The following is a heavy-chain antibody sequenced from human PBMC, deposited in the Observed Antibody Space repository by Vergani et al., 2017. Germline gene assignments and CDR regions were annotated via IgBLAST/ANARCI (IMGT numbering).Heavy chain of an antibody. CDR2: ISSSSSYI. CDR3: ARVGSMITFGGVIVMPPGGLPDY. Sequence: VQLVESGGGLVKPGGSLRLSCAASGFTFSSYSMNWVRQAPGKGLEWVSSISSSSSYIYYADSVKGRFTISRDNAKNSLYLQMNSLRAEDTAVYYCARVGSMITFGGVIVMPPGGLPDYWGQGTLVTVSS. V-gene: IGHV3-21*01. D-gene: IGHD3-16*02. CDR1: GFTFSSYS. J-gene: IGHJ4*02.